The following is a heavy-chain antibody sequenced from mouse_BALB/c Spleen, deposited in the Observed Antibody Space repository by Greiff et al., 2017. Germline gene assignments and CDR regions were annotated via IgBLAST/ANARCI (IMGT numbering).Heavy chain of an antibody. CDR3: ARNWEAY. J-gene: IGHJ3*01. CDR2: ISSGGST. Sequence: KVVESGGGLVKPGGSLKLSCAASGFTFSSYAMSWVRQTPEKRLEWVASISSGGSTYYPDSVKGRFTISRDNARNILYLQMSSLGSDDTAMYYCARNWEAYWGQGTLVTVSA. CDR1: GFTFSSYA. D-gene: IGHD4-1*01. V-gene: IGHV5-6-5*01.